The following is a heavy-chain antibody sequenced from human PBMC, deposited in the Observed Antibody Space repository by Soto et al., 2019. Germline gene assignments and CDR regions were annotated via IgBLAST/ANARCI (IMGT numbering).Heavy chain of an antibody. Sequence: SVTMSLTCAVNGGSSSGYYRSWIRKPPGKGLEWIGEINHSGSANYNPSLKSRITISVDTSKNQFSLKLSSVTAADTAVYYCARALDSSGWSVVSMDVWGQGTTVT. J-gene: IGHJ6*02. CDR3: ARALDSSGWSVVSMDV. V-gene: IGHV4-34*01. D-gene: IGHD6-19*01. CDR1: GGSSSGYY. CDR2: INHSGSA.